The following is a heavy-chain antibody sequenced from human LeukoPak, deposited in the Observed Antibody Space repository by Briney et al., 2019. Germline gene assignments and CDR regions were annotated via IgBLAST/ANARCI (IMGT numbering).Heavy chain of an antibody. Sequence: GGSLRLSCAASGFTFSDYYMSWIRQAPGKGLEWVSYIHSGGSPIYYADSVKGRFTISRDNAKKSLYLQMNSLRAEDTAVYYCVRAVPAAILGAFDIWGQGTMVTVSS. V-gene: IGHV3-11*04. CDR2: IHSGGSPI. J-gene: IGHJ3*02. CDR3: VRAVPAAILGAFDI. D-gene: IGHD2-2*02. CDR1: GFTFSDYY.